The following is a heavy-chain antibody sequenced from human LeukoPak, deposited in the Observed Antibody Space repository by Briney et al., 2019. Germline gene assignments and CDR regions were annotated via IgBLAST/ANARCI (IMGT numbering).Heavy chain of an antibody. Sequence: PSETLSLTCTVSGGSISSSSYYWGWIRQPPGKGLEWIGSIYYSGSTYYNPSLKSRVTISVDTSKNQFSLKLSSVTAADTAVYYCARSPRLKYRDQLPPYYFDYWGQGTLVTVSS. J-gene: IGHJ4*02. V-gene: IGHV4-39*07. CDR2: IYYSGST. CDR1: GGSISSSSYY. D-gene: IGHD2-2*01. CDR3: ARSPRLKYRDQLPPYYFDY.